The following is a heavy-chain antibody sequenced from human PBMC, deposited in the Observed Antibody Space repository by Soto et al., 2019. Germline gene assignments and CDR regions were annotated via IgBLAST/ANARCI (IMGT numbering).Heavy chain of an antibody. Sequence: EASVKVSCKASGYTFTSYAMHWVRQAPGQRLEWMGWINAGNGNTKYSQKFQGRVTITRDTSASTAYMELSSLRSEDTAVYYCARDGFGYCSSTSCYVFGFDYWGQGTLVTVSS. D-gene: IGHD2-2*01. CDR2: INAGNGNT. J-gene: IGHJ4*02. CDR3: ARDGFGYCSSTSCYVFGFDY. CDR1: GYTFTSYA. V-gene: IGHV1-3*01.